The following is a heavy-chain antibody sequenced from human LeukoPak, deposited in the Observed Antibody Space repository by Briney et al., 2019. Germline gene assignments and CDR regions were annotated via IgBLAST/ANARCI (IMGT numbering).Heavy chain of an antibody. V-gene: IGHV1-2*02. D-gene: IGHD6-13*01. CDR2: INPNSGGT. CDR3: ARDPGYSSSWYHD. Sequence: ASVKVSCKASGYTFTGYHMHWVRQAPGQGLEWMGWINPNSGGTNYAQKFQGRVTMTRDTSISTAYMELSRLRSDDTAVYYCARDPGYSSSWYHDWGQGTLVTVSS. J-gene: IGHJ4*02. CDR1: GYTFTGYH.